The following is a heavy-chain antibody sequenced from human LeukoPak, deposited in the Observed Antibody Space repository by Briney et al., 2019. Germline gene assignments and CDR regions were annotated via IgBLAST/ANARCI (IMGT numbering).Heavy chain of an antibody. V-gene: IGHV4-39*01. CDR2: NYYSGST. J-gene: IGHJ3*02. CDR3: ARVGSYESARGAFDI. D-gene: IGHD1-26*01. Sequence: PSETLSLTCTVSGGSISSSSYYWGWIRQPPGKGLEWIGSNYYSGSTYYNPSLKSRVTISVDTSKNQFSLKLSSVTPEDTAVYYCARVGSYESARGAFDIWGQGTMVTVSS. CDR1: GGSISSSSYY.